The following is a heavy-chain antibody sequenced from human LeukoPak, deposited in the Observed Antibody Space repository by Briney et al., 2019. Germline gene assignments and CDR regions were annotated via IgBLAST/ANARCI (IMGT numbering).Heavy chain of an antibody. J-gene: IGHJ4*02. CDR3: ASPGVITGSYFDY. Sequence: GGSLRLSCAASGFTFRSYWMSWVRQAPGKGLEWVANINQGGSVKYYVDSVKGRFTISRDDAKNSLYVQMNSLRDEDTAVYYCASPGVITGSYFDYWGQGTLVTVSS. V-gene: IGHV3-7*03. D-gene: IGHD3-22*01. CDR2: INQGGSVK. CDR1: GFTFRSYW.